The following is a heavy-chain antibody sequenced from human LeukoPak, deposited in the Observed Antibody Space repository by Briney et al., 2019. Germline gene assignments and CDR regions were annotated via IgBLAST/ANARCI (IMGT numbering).Heavy chain of an antibody. Sequence: PSETLSLTCTVSGGSIGSYYWSWIWQPPGKGLEWIGHISYSGSTNYNPSLKSRVTISVDTSKNQFSLKLSSVTAADTAVYYCARGGSGYALNWFDPWGQGTLVTVSS. CDR1: GGSIGSYY. CDR2: ISYSGST. D-gene: IGHD5-12*01. J-gene: IGHJ5*02. V-gene: IGHV4-59*01. CDR3: ARGGSGYALNWFDP.